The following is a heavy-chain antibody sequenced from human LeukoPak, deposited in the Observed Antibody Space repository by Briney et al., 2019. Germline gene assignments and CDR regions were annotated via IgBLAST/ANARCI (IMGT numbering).Heavy chain of an antibody. Sequence: SSETLSLTCAVSGGSISSGGYSWSWIRQPPGKGLEWIGYIYHSGSTYYSPSLKSRVTISVDRSKNQFSLKLSSVTAADTAVYYCARIHNYDFWSGLDYWGQGTLVTVSS. CDR3: ARIHNYDFWSGLDY. V-gene: IGHV4-30-2*01. J-gene: IGHJ4*02. CDR1: GGSISSGGYS. D-gene: IGHD3-3*01. CDR2: IYHSGST.